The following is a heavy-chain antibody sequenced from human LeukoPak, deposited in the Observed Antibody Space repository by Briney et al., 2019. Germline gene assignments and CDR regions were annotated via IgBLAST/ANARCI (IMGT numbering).Heavy chain of an antibody. CDR2: ISAYNGNT. CDR1: GYTFTSYY. J-gene: IGHJ5*02. Sequence: ASVKVSCKTSGYTFTSYYISWVRQAPGQGLEWMAWISAYNGNTKYAQKFQGRVTMTTDTSTSTAYMELRSLRSDDTAVYYCARGGLSVVKDDWFDPWGQGTLVTVSS. V-gene: IGHV1-18*01. D-gene: IGHD4-23*01. CDR3: ARGGLSVVKDDWFDP.